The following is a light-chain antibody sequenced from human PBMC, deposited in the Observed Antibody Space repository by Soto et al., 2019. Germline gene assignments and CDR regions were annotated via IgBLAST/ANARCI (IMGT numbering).Light chain of an antibody. V-gene: IGLV1-40*01. J-gene: IGLJ2*01. CDR1: NSNVGSDY. CDR3: QSYDSSLSGHVV. Sequence: QSALTQPPSASGTPGQRVTISCFGSNSNVGSDYVYWYQHIPGTAPKLLIYGNSNRPSGVPDRFSGSKSGTSASLAITGLQAEDEADYYCQSYDSSLSGHVVFGGGTKVTVL. CDR2: GNS.